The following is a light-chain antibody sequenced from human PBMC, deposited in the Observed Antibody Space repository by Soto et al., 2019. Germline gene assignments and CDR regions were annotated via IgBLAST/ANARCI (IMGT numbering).Light chain of an antibody. J-gene: IGKJ1*01. Sequence: EIVVTQSPATLSVSPGESAALSCRASQSISTHLAWYQQRPGQSPRLLISSASSRVTGFSARFSGSGSGTECTLTISSLQSEDFAVYHCQQYYVWPPTFGQGTKIEI. CDR1: QSISTH. CDR3: QQYYVWPPT. V-gene: IGKV3-15*01. CDR2: SAS.